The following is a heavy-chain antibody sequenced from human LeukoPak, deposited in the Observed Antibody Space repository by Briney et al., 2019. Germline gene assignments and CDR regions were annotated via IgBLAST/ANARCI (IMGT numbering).Heavy chain of an antibody. CDR2: IYYSGST. Sequence: PSETLSLTCTVSGGSISSYYWNWIRQPPGKGLEWIGNIYYSGSTNYNPSLKSRVTISVDTSKNQFSLKLSSVTAADTAVYYCALGNGFYYDTSGHTFDYWGQGTLVTVSS. CDR3: ALGNGFYYDTSGHTFDY. D-gene: IGHD3-22*01. V-gene: IGHV4-59*08. J-gene: IGHJ4*02. CDR1: GGSISSYY.